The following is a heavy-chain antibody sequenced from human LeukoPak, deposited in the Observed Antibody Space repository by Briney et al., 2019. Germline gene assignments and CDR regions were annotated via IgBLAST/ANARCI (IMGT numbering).Heavy chain of an antibody. D-gene: IGHD3-22*01. J-gene: IGHJ4*02. V-gene: IGHV1-2*02. CDR1: GYTFTGYY. Sequence: ASVKVSCTASGYTFTGYYMHWVRQAPGQGLEWMGWINPNSGGTNYAQKFQGRVTMTRDTSISTAYMELSRLRSDDTAVYYCASYPYSNDSSGYLYFDYWGQGTLVTVSS. CDR3: ASYPYSNDSSGYLYFDY. CDR2: INPNSGGT.